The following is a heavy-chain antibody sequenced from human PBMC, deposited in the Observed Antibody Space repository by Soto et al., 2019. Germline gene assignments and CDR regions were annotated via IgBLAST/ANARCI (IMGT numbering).Heavy chain of an antibody. Sequence: RGESLKISCKGSGYSFTSYWIAWVRQMPGKGLEWMGIIYPGDSYPRNSPSFQGQVTISADKSIGTAYLQWSSLKATDSAIYYCARIPGCFGSSEGAFDVWGQGTMVTVSS. CDR1: GYSFTSYW. V-gene: IGHV5-51*01. CDR3: ARIPGCFGSSEGAFDV. J-gene: IGHJ3*01. D-gene: IGHD6-25*01. CDR2: IYPGDSYP.